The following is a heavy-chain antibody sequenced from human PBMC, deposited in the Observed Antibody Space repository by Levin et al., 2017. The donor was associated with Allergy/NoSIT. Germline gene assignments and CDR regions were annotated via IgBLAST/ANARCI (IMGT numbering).Heavy chain of an antibody. D-gene: IGHD2-21*02. CDR2: ITSSGGST. Sequence: QLGESLKISCAASGFTFSRYAMSWVRQAPGKGLDWVSTITSSGGSTYYADSVKGRFTISRDNSKKTLYLQMNSLRAEDTAVYYCAKVPCSGDCYLLDYWGQGTLVTVSS. V-gene: IGHV3-23*01. CDR1: GFTFSRYA. J-gene: IGHJ4*02. CDR3: AKVPCSGDCYLLDY.